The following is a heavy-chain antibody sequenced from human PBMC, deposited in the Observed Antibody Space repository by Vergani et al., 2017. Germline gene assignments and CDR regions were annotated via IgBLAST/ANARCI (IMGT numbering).Heavy chain of an antibody. D-gene: IGHD2-15*01. Sequence: QVQLVQSGAEVKKPGSSVKVSCKASGGTFSSYTISWVRQAPGQGLEWMGRIIPILGIANYAQKFQGSVTITADKSTSTAYMELSSLRSEDTAVYYCATDPWGYCSGGSCYAPYYGMDVWGQGTTVTVSS. J-gene: IGHJ6*02. CDR2: IIPILGIA. CDR1: GGTFSSYT. V-gene: IGHV1-69*02. CDR3: ATDPWGYCSGGSCYAPYYGMDV.